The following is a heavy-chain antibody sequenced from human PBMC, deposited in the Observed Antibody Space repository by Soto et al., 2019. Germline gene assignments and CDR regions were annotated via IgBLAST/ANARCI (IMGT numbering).Heavy chain of an antibody. CDR2: IYYSGST. CDR1: GGSISSSSYY. V-gene: IGHV4-39*01. D-gene: IGHD3-10*01. J-gene: IGHJ6*02. Sequence: PSETLSLTCAVSGGSISSSSYYWGWIRQPPGKGMEWIGSIYYSGSTYYNPSLKSRVTISVDTSKNQFSLKLSSVTAEDTAVFYWAKHYNGGAYYYYGMDVWGQGTTVTVSS. CDR3: AKHYNGGAYYYYGMDV.